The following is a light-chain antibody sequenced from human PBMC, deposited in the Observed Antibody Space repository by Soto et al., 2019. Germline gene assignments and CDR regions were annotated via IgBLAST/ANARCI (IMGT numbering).Light chain of an antibody. CDR1: SSDVGGYDY. Sequence: QSALTQPPSASGSPGQSVTISCTGTSSDVGGYDYVSWYQQNPDKAPRLMIYEVNKRPSGVPDRFSGSKSGNTASLTVSGLRAEDEADYHCSSYTTIKTVVFGGGTKLTVL. J-gene: IGLJ2*01. CDR3: SSYTTIKTVV. CDR2: EVN. V-gene: IGLV2-8*01.